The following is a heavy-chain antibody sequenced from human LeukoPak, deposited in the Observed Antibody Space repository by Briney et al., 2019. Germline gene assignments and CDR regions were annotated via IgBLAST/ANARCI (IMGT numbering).Heavy chain of an antibody. D-gene: IGHD3-16*01. CDR1: GGSISSSN. V-gene: IGHV3-21*01. CDR3: ARYYDGFDY. Sequence: PSETLSLTCAVSGGSISSSNWWSWVRQAPGKGLEWVSSISSSSSYIYYADSVKGRFTISRDNAKNSLYLQMNSLRAEDTAVYYCARYYDGFDYWGQGTLVTVSS. J-gene: IGHJ4*02. CDR2: ISSSSSYI.